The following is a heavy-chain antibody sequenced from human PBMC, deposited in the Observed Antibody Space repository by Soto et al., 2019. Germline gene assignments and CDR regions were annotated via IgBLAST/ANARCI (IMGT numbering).Heavy chain of an antibody. D-gene: IGHD2-2*01. V-gene: IGHV4-59*01. CDR1: GGSISSYY. CDR2: IYYSGST. Sequence: SETLSLTCTVSGGSISSYYWSWIRQPPGKGLEWIGYIYYSGSTNYNPSLKSRVTISVDTSKNQFSLKLSSVTAADTAVYYCARFSIVVVPAAMDYSYYGMDVWGQGTTVTVSS. CDR3: ARFSIVVVPAAMDYSYYGMDV. J-gene: IGHJ6*02.